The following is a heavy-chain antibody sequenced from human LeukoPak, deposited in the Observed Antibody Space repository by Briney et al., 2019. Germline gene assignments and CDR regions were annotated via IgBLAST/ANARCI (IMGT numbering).Heavy chain of an antibody. CDR2: IRYDGSNK. Sequence: GGSVRLSCAASGFTFSSYGMHWVRQAPGKGLEWVAFIRYDGSNKYYADSVKGRFTISRDNSKNTLYLQMNRLRAEDTAVYYCAKDDTIFGVVILYYFDYWGQGTLVTVSS. D-gene: IGHD3-3*01. CDR3: AKDDTIFGVVILYYFDY. CDR1: GFTFSSYG. V-gene: IGHV3-30*02. J-gene: IGHJ4*02.